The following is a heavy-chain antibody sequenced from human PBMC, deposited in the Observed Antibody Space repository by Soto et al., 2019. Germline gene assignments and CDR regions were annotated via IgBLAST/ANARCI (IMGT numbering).Heavy chain of an antibody. Sequence: GGSLRLSCEVSGFTFSSYEMSWVRQAPGKGLECIAYISSSGSTTDHADSVKGRFTVSRDNAKNSLYLEMNSLRVEDSGIYYCAREENYYESSGYAGRYFDYWGQGALVTVSS. CDR3: AREENYYESSGYAGRYFDY. D-gene: IGHD3-22*01. CDR1: GFTFSSYE. J-gene: IGHJ4*02. V-gene: IGHV3-48*03. CDR2: ISSSGSTT.